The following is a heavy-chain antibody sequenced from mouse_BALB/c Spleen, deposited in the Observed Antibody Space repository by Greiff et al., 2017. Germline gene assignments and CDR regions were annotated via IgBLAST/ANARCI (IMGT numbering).Heavy chain of an antibody. CDR3: ARGGTNGYEGSYYAMDY. Sequence: QLQQPGAELVMPGASVKMSCKASGYTFPDYWMHWVKQRPGQGLEGIGAIDTSDSYTSYNQKFKGKATLTVDESSSTAYMQPSSLTSEDSAVYYCARGGTNGYEGSYYAMDYWGQGTLVTVSS. J-gene: IGHJ4*01. CDR1: GYTFPDYW. V-gene: IGHV1-69*01. CDR2: IDTSDSYT. D-gene: IGHD2-2*01.